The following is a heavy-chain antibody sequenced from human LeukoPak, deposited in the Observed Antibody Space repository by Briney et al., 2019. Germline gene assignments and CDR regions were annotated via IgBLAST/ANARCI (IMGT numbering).Heavy chain of an antibody. V-gene: IGHV3-49*04. D-gene: IGHD3-3*01. CDR2: IRSKAYGGTT. J-gene: IGHJ4*02. CDR1: GFTFGDYA. CDR3: TTVSIPPYKDYDFWSGYLTDDY. Sequence: GGSLRLSCTASGFTFGDYAMSWVRQAPGKGLEWVGFIRSKAYGGTTEYAASVKGRFTISRDDSKSIAYLQMNSLKTEDTAVYYCTTVSIPPYKDYDFWSGYLTDDYWGQGTLVTVSS.